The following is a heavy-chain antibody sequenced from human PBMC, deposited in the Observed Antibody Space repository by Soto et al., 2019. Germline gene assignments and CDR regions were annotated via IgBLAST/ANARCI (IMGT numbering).Heavy chain of an antibody. V-gene: IGHV4-59*01. CDR1: GGSISSYY. CDR3: ARVNYYDSSGLGWFDP. CDR2: IYYSGST. D-gene: IGHD3-22*01. J-gene: IGHJ5*02. Sequence: PSETLSLTCTVSGGSISSYYWSWIRQPPGKGLEWIGYIYYSGSTNYNPSLKSRVTISVDTSKNQFSLKLSSVTAADTAVYYCARVNYYDSSGLGWFDPWGQGTLVTVSS.